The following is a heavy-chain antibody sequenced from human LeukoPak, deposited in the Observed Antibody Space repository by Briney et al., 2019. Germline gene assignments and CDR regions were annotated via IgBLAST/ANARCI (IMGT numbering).Heavy chain of an antibody. J-gene: IGHJ6*02. CDR1: GYTFTSYY. CDR3: ARARDFWSGYRRYYYYYYGMDV. D-gene: IGHD3-3*01. Sequence: ALVKVSCTASGYTFTSYYMHWVRQAPGQGLEWMGIINPSGGSTSYAQKFQGRVTITADESTSTAYMELSSLRSEDTAVYYCARARDFWSGYRRYYYYYYGMDVWGQGTTVTVSS. CDR2: INPSGGST. V-gene: IGHV1-46*01.